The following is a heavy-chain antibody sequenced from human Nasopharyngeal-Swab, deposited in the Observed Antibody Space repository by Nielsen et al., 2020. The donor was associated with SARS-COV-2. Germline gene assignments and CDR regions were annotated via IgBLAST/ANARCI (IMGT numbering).Heavy chain of an antibody. V-gene: IGHV3-9*01. CDR3: AKVATLGYYYDSSGSSGADYFDY. Sequence: SLKISCAASGFTFDDYAMHWVRQAPGKGLEWVSGISWNSGSIGYAASVKGRFTISRDNAKNSLYLQMNSLRAEDTALYYCAKVATLGYYYDSSGSSGADYFDYWGQGTLVTVSS. CDR2: ISWNSGSI. CDR1: GFTFDDYA. D-gene: IGHD3-22*01. J-gene: IGHJ4*02.